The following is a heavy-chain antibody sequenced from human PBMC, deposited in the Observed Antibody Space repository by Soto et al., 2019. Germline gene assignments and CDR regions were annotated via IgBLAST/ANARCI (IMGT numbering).Heavy chain of an antibody. V-gene: IGHV4-31*03. D-gene: IGHD3-10*01. Sequence: PSETLSLTCTVSGGSISSGGYYWSWIRQHPGKGLEWIGCIYYSGSTYYNPSLNSRVIISVDTSKNQFSLKLSSVTAADTAVYYCARSSGGFGELLDYWGQGTLVTVSS. CDR1: GGSISSGGYY. CDR2: IYYSGST. J-gene: IGHJ4*02. CDR3: ARSSGGFGELLDY.